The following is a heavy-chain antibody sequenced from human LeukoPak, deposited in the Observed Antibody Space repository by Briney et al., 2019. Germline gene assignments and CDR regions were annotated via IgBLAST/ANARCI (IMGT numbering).Heavy chain of an antibody. CDR2: INHSGST. Sequence: SETLSLTCAVYGGSFSGYYWSWIRQPPGKGLEWIGEINHSGSTNYNPSLKSRVTISVDTSKNQFCLKLSSVTAADTAVYYCARGGGIAAARKAEYFQHWGQGTLVTVSS. V-gene: IGHV4-34*01. CDR1: GGSFSGYY. D-gene: IGHD6-13*01. J-gene: IGHJ1*01. CDR3: ARGGGIAAARKAEYFQH.